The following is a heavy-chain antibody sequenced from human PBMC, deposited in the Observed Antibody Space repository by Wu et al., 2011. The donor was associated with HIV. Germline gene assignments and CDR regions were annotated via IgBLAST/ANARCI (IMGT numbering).Heavy chain of an antibody. CDR1: GFTFTKSA. V-gene: IGHV1-58*02. CDR2: IVVGSGDT. J-gene: IGHJ5*01. Sequence: QMQLVQSGPEVKKPGTSVKFSCKASGFTFTKSAIQWVRQARGQRPEWIGWIVVGSGDTDYAQKFLERVTITRDMSTSTAYMELSSLRSEDTAVYYCARGANYGDYVNNWFDSWGREPWSPSPQ. CDR3: ARGANYGDYVNNWFDS. D-gene: IGHD4-17*01.